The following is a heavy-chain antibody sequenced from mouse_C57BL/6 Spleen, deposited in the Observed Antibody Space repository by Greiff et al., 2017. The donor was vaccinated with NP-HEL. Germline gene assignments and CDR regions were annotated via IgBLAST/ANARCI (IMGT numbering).Heavy chain of an antibody. CDR2: IDPETGGT. CDR3: ITTVVNYFDY. Sequence: VQLQQSGAELVRPGASVTLSCKASGYTFTDYEMHWVKQTPVHGLEWIGAIDPETGGTAYNQKFKGKAILTADKSSSTAYMELRSLTSEDSAVYYCITTVVNYFDYWGQGSTLTVSS. J-gene: IGHJ2*01. CDR1: GYTFTDYE. V-gene: IGHV1-15*01. D-gene: IGHD1-1*01.